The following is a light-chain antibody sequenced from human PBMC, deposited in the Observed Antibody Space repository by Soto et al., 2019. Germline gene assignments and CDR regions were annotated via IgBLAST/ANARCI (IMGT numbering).Light chain of an antibody. CDR1: QSVSSSY. V-gene: IGKV3-20*01. CDR3: QQYGSSPWT. J-gene: IGKJ1*01. CDR2: GAS. Sequence: EIVLTQSPGTLSLSPGERATLSCRAXQSVSSSYLAWYQQKPGQAPRPLIYGASSRAIGIPDRFSGSGSGTDFTLTISRLEPEDFAVYYCQQYGSSPWTFGQGTKVEIK.